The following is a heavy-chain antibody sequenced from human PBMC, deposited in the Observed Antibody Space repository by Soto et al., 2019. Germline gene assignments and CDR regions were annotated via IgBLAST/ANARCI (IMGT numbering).Heavy chain of an antibody. V-gene: IGHV3-30-3*01. CDR1: GFTFSSYA. D-gene: IGHD2-8*02. Sequence: GGSLRLSCAASGFTFSSYAMHWVRQAPGKGLGWVAVISYDGSNKYYADTVKGRFTISRDNSKNTLYLQMNSLRVDDTAVYYCARDKITGLFDYWGQGTLVTVSS. CDR2: ISYDGSNK. J-gene: IGHJ4*02. CDR3: ARDKITGLFDY.